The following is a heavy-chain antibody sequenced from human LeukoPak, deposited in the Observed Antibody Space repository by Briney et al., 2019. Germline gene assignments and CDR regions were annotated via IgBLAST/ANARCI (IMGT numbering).Heavy chain of an antibody. J-gene: IGHJ5*02. CDR1: GGSISSGYY. D-gene: IGHD2-2*03. Sequence: SETLSLTCTVSGGSISSGYYWGWIRQPPGKGLEWIGSIYHSGSTYYNPSLKSRVTISVDTSKNQFSLKLSSVTAADTAVYYCARALDIVVVPAAIIWFDPWGQGTLVTVSS. CDR3: ARALDIVVVPAAIIWFDP. V-gene: IGHV4-38-2*02. CDR2: IYHSGST.